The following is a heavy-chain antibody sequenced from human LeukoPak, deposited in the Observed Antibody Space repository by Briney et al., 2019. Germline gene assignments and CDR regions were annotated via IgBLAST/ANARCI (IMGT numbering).Heavy chain of an antibody. CDR1: GGSISSYY. CDR3: ARVDPISPVSFDY. V-gene: IGHV4-59*01. J-gene: IGHJ4*02. CDR2: IYYSGST. Sequence: PSETLSLTCTVSGGSISSYYWSWIRQPPGKGLEWIGYIYYSGSTNYNPSLKSRVTIPVDTSKNQFSLKLSSVTAADTAVYYCARVDPISPVSFDYWGQGTLVTVSS. D-gene: IGHD3-9*01.